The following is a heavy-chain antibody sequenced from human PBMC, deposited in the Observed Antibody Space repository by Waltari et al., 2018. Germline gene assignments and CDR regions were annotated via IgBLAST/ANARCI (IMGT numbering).Heavy chain of an antibody. CDR1: GFTFTDYW. CDR2: IHKDGSDK. CDR3: VRDHWGPDY. D-gene: IGHD7-27*01. J-gene: IGHJ4*02. V-gene: IGHV3-7*01. Sequence: VQLVESGGGVVQPGRSLRLSCAASGFTFTDYWMSWVRQAPGKGPGWVANIHKDGSDKNYVDYVKVRFTISRDNAKDSVYLQMNSLRADDTAMYYCVRDHWGPDYWGQGTLVTVSS.